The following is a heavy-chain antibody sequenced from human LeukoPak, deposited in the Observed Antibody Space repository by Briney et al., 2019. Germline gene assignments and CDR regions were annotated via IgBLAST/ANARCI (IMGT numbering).Heavy chain of an antibody. CDR1: GGSISNYH. D-gene: IGHD6-19*01. Sequence: PSETLSLTCTVSGGSISNYHWTWIRQPAVKGLEGIGQIHTSGSTNYNPPLKSRVTMSIDTPENQVSLTMRSVTAADTAVYYCARRDYSSGWSFDKWGQGTLVTVSS. CDR2: IHTSGST. CDR3: ARRDYSSGWSFDK. J-gene: IGHJ4*02. V-gene: IGHV4-4*07.